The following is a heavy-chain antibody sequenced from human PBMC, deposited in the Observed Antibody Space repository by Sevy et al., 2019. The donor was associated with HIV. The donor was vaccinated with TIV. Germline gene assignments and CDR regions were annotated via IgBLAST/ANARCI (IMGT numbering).Heavy chain of an antibody. Sequence: ASVKVSCKASGYTFNSYVITWVRQAPGQGLKWMGKISGYNGDTKYGQKFQGRVTMTTDPSTSTAYMELRSLKSDDTAVYYCARAPSGSQGPGQYFQHWGQGTLVTVSS. CDR3: ARAPSGSQGPGQYFQH. V-gene: IGHV1-18*01. CDR1: GYTFNSYV. D-gene: IGHD1-26*01. CDR2: ISGYNGDT. J-gene: IGHJ1*01.